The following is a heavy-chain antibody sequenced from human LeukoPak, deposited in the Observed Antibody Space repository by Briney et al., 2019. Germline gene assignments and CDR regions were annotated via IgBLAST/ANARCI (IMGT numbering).Heavy chain of an antibody. J-gene: IGHJ4*02. CDR3: ARLYSGYDPNFDY. D-gene: IGHD5-12*01. CDR2: IYYSGST. V-gene: IGHV4-61*01. Sequence: SETLSLTCTVSGGSVSSGTYYWSWIRQPPGKGLEWIGYIYYSGSTNYNPSLKSRVTISVDTSKNQFSLKLSSVTAADTAVYYCARLYSGYDPNFDYWGQGTLVTVSS. CDR1: GGSVSSGTYY.